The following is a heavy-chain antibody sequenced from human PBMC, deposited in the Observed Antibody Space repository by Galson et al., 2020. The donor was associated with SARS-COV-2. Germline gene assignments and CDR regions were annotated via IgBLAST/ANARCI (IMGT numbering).Heavy chain of an antibody. J-gene: IGHJ1*01. D-gene: IGHD3-3*01. V-gene: IGHV3-7*01. CDR1: GFSFSNYW. CDR2: IKQDVSEK. CDR3: ARGSIYYDFWSGRAEYFQH. Sequence: GGSLRLSCRGSGFSFSNYWMNWVRQAPGKGLELVANIKQDVSEKFYVESVKGRFTVSRDNTQNSLYLQMNNLRVEDTAVYFCARGSIYYDFWSGRAEYFQHWGQGTLVTLSS.